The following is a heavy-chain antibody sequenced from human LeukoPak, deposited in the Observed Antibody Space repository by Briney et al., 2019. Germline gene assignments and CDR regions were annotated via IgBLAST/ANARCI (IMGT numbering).Heavy chain of an antibody. CDR1: GYTFTSYD. J-gene: IGHJ5*02. V-gene: IGHV1-8*01. CDR2: MNPNNGNT. CDR3: VRAESGGGRNWFDP. Sequence: ASVNVSCKASGYTFTSYDINWVRQATGQGLEWMGWMNPNNGNTGYAQKNLQGRVTMTRNTSISTAYMELSSLRSEDTAVYYCVRAESGGGRNWFDPWGQGTLVTVSS. D-gene: IGHD3-16*01.